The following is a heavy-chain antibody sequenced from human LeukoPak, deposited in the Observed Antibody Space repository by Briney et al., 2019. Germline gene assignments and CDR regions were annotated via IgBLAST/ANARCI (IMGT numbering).Heavy chain of an antibody. J-gene: IGHJ3*01. CDR3: AKDGPKGGDQSTTTYAFDL. V-gene: IGHV3-23*01. CDR1: GFSFSNHA. D-gene: IGHD2-21*02. CDR2: IGGSGGST. Sequence: GGSLRLSCAASGFSFSNHAMSWVRQAPGKGLEWVSAIGGSGGSTNDADSVRGRFTISRDNSNNTLYLQMNSLRADDTAVYYCAKDGPKGGDQSTTTYAFDLWGQGTMVIVSS.